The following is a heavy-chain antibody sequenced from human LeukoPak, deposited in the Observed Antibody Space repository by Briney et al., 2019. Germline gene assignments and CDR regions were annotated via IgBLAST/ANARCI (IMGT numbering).Heavy chain of an antibody. V-gene: IGHV5-51*01. D-gene: IGHD3-22*01. Sequence: NRGESLKISCKGSGYSFTSYWIGWVRQMPGKGLEWMGIIYPGDSDTRYSPSFQGQVTISADKSISTAYLQWSSLKASDTAMYYCASSHYYDSSGYPHFDYWGQGTLVTVSS. CDR3: ASSHYYDSSGYPHFDY. CDR2: IYPGDSDT. CDR1: GYSFTSYW. J-gene: IGHJ4*02.